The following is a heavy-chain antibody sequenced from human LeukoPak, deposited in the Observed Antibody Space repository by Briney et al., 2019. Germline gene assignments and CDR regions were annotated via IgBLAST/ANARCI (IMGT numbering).Heavy chain of an antibody. CDR1: GGSISGHY. CDR2: IYYSGST. V-gene: IGHV4-59*11. CDR3: ARGYDFWSGYGAKGYGMDV. D-gene: IGHD3-3*01. Sequence: SETLSLTCTVSGGSISGHYWSWIRQPLGKGLECIGHIYYSGSTNYNPSLKSRVTISVDTSKNQFSLKLSSVTAADTAVYYCARGYDFWSGYGAKGYGMDVWGQGTTVTVSS. J-gene: IGHJ6*02.